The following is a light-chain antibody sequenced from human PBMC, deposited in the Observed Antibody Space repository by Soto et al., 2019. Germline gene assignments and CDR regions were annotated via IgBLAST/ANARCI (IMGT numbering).Light chain of an antibody. Sequence: DIQLTQSPSFLSASVGDRVTITCRASQGISSYLAWYQQKPGKAPKLLIYAASTLQSGVPSRFSGSGSGTEFTLTISSLQPDDFATYHCQQYNSYSRTFGQGTKVDIK. J-gene: IGKJ1*01. V-gene: IGKV1-9*01. CDR1: QGISSY. CDR3: QQYNSYSRT. CDR2: AAS.